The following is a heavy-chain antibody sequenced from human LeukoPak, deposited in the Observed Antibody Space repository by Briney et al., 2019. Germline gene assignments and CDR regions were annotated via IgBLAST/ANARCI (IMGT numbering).Heavy chain of an antibody. D-gene: IGHD3-10*01. CDR2: ISGSGGST. Sequence: GGSLRLSCAGSGFTFSSYAMSWVRQAPGKGLEWVSAISGSGGSTYYADSVKGRFTISRDNSKNTLYLQMNSLRAEDTAVYYCAKDLVLWFGELLSPVFDYWGQGTLVTVSS. CDR1: GFTFSSYA. CDR3: AKDLVLWFGELLSPVFDY. J-gene: IGHJ4*02. V-gene: IGHV3-23*01.